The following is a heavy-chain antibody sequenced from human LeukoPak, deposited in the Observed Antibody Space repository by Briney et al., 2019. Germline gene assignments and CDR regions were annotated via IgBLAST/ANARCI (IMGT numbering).Heavy chain of an antibody. CDR3: ARDYGSSSWINWYFDL. CDR1: GFTISSYW. J-gene: IGHJ2*01. Sequence: GGSLRLSCAASGFTISSYWMNWVRQAPGKGLEWVAVMSCDGTTKYYTDSVKGRFTISRDNSKNTLYLQMGSLRAEDMAVYYCARDYGSSSWINWYFDLWGRGTLVTVSS. CDR2: MSCDGTTK. D-gene: IGHD6-13*01. V-gene: IGHV3-30*14.